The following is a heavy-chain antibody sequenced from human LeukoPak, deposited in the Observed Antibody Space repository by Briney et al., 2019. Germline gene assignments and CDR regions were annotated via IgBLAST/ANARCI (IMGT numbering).Heavy chain of an antibody. CDR3: AAYSGSYYPLGYYYYYMDV. J-gene: IGHJ6*03. D-gene: IGHD1-26*01. V-gene: IGHV4-4*07. Sequence: SETLSLTCTVPGGSISSYYWSWIRQPAGKGLEWIGRIYTIGSTNYNPSLRSPVPMSVDTSKNQFSLKLSSVTAADTAVYYCAAYSGSYYPLGYYYYYMDVWGKGTTVTISS. CDR2: IYTIGST. CDR1: GGSISSYY.